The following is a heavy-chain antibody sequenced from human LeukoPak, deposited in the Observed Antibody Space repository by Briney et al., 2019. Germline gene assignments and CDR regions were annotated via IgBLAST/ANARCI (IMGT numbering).Heavy chain of an antibody. Sequence: PSETLSLTCTVSGGSISSGTYYWSWIRQPAGKGLEWIGRIYTSGSTNYNPSLKSRITISVDTSKNQFSLNLSSVTAADTAVYYCARVLTYYYGSGSLSPWGQGTLVTVSS. CDR1: GGSISSGTYY. D-gene: IGHD3-10*01. J-gene: IGHJ5*02. CDR2: IYTSGST. V-gene: IGHV4-61*02. CDR3: ARVLTYYYGSGSLSP.